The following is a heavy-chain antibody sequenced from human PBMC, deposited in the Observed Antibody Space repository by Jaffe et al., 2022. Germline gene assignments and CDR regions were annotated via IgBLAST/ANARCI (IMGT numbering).Heavy chain of an antibody. J-gene: IGHJ6*03. Sequence: QLQLQESGSGLVKPSQTLSLTCAVSGGSISSGGYSWSWIRQPPGKGLEWIGYIYHSGSTYYNPSLKSRVTISVDRSKNQFSLKLSSVTAADTAVYYCARDCSGSGSYYNPHYYMDVWGKGTTVTVSS. CDR2: IYHSGST. V-gene: IGHV4-30-2*01. D-gene: IGHD3-10*01. CDR3: ARDCSGSGSYYNPHYYMDV. CDR1: GGSISSGGYS.